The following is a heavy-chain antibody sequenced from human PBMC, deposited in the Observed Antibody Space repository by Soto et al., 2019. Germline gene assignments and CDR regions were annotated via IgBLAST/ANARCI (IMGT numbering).Heavy chain of an antibody. CDR3: ARVLGYSGYQNDAFDI. J-gene: IGHJ3*02. CDR2: INAGNGNT. CDR1: GYTFTSYA. Sequence: ASVKVSCKASGYTFTSYAMHWVRQAPGQRLEWMGWINAGNGNTKYSQKFQGRVTITADESTSTACMELSSLRSEDTAVYYCARVLGYSGYQNDAFDIWGQGTMVTVSS. V-gene: IGHV1-3*01. D-gene: IGHD5-12*01.